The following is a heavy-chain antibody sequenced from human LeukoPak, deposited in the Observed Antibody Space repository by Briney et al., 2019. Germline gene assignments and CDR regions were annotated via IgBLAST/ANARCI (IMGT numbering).Heavy chain of an antibody. CDR1: AFTFSSYW. CDR2: INSDGSST. Sequence: GGSLRLSCAASAFTFSSYWMHWVRQAPGKGLVWVSRINSDGSSTSYADSVKGRFTISRDNAKNTLYLQMNSLRAEDTAMYYCARGSDCSGGSCYSYWYFDLWGRGTLVTVSS. D-gene: IGHD2-15*01. V-gene: IGHV3-74*01. CDR3: ARGSDCSGGSCYSYWYFDL. J-gene: IGHJ2*01.